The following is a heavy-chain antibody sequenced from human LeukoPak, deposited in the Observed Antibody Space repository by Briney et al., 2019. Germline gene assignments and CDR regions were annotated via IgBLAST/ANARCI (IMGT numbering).Heavy chain of an antibody. CDR1: GGSFSGYN. D-gene: IGHD5-18*01. Sequence: SETLSLTCAVYGGSFSGYNWSWIRQSPGKGLEWIGEINHSGSTNYNPSLKSRVTISVDTSKNQFSPKLSSVTAADTAVYYCARKFGRYSYGTIYYYHHMDVWGKGTTVTVSS. V-gene: IGHV4-34*01. CDR2: INHSGST. J-gene: IGHJ6*03. CDR3: ARKFGRYSYGTIYYYHHMDV.